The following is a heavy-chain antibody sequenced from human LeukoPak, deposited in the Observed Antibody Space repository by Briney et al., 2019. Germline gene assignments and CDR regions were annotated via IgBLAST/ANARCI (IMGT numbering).Heavy chain of an antibody. V-gene: IGHV4-34*01. CDR3: ARGGVLEWFHD. CDR2: INHSGST. D-gene: IGHD3-3*01. CDR1: GGSFSGYY. Sequence: SETLSLTCAVYGGSFSGYYWSWIRQPPGKGLEWIGEINHSGSTNYNPSLKSRVTISVDTSKNQFSLKLSSVTAADTAIYYCARGGVLEWFHDWGQGTLVTVSS. J-gene: IGHJ4*02.